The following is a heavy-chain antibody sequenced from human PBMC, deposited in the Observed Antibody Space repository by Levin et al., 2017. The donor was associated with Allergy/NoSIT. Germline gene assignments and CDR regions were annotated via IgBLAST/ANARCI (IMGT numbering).Heavy chain of an antibody. CDR1: RFTFSNYA. J-gene: IGHJ3*02. V-gene: IGHV3-23*01. D-gene: IGHD4-17*01. CDR2: ISGSGSLT. Sequence: GGSLRLSCTVPRFTFSNYAMTWVRQAPGKGLECVSTISGSGSLTYYADSVKGRFTISRDNSKNTLYLQMNSLRAEDTAVYYCAKDPNGDYVGTFDSWGQGTMVTVSS. CDR3: AKDPNGDYVGTFDS.